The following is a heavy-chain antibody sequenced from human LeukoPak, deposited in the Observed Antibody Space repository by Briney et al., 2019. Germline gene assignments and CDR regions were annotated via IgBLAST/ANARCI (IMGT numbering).Heavy chain of an antibody. D-gene: IGHD3-22*01. CDR1: GGSISSGDYY. V-gene: IGHV4-30-4*01. CDR3: AREDTYYYDSSGVFDY. Sequence: SQTLSLTCTVSGGSISSGDYYWSWLRQPPGKGLEWIGYIYYSGSTYYNPSLKSRVTISVDTSKNQFSLKLSSVTAADTAVYYCAREDTYYYDSSGVFDYWGQGTLVTVSS. CDR2: IYYSGST. J-gene: IGHJ4*02.